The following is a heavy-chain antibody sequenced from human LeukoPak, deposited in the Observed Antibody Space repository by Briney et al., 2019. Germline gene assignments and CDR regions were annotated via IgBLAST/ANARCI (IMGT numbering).Heavy chain of an antibody. D-gene: IGHD1-14*01. Sequence: SQTLSLTCAVYGGSFSGYYWSWIRQPPGKGLEWIGEINHSGSTNYNPSLKSRVTISVDTSKNQFSLKLSSVTAADTAVYYCARGRNQQTYYFDYWGQGTLVTVSS. CDR3: ARGRNQQTYYFDY. CDR1: GGSFSGYY. V-gene: IGHV4-34*01. J-gene: IGHJ4*02. CDR2: INHSGST.